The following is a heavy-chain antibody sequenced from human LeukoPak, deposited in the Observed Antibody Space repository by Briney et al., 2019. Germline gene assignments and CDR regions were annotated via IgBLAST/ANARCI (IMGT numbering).Heavy chain of an antibody. D-gene: IGHD5-12*01. CDR2: ISSSSSTI. Sequence: TGGSLRLSCAASGFTFSSYSMNWVRQAPGKGLEWVSYISSSSSTIYYADSVKGRFTISRDNAKNSLYLQMNSLRAEDTAVYYCAAKGNGYTGTYVFAHWGRGTLVTVSS. CDR3: AAKGNGYTGTYVFAH. J-gene: IGHJ4*02. CDR1: GFTFSSYS. V-gene: IGHV3-48*01.